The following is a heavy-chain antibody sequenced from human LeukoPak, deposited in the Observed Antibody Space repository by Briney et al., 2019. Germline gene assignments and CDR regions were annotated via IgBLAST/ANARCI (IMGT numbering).Heavy chain of an antibody. Sequence: SVKVSCKASGGTFSSYAISWVRQAPGQGLEWMGRIIPILGIANYAQKFQGRVTITADKSTSTAYMELSSLRSEDTAVYYCARTKVHSYYYYGMDVWGQGTTVTVSS. CDR1: GGTFSSYA. D-gene: IGHD3-10*01. CDR3: ARTKVHSYYYYGMDV. J-gene: IGHJ6*02. CDR2: IIPILGIA. V-gene: IGHV1-69*04.